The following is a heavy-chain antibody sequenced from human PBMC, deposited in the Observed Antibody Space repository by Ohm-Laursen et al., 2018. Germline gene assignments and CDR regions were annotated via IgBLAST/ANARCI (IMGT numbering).Heavy chain of an antibody. CDR1: GYTFTSYD. D-gene: IGHD3-10*01. CDR2: ITPMFGTA. CDR3: ARDGLGTRGYFHH. V-gene: IGHV1-69*13. Sequence: SVKVSCKASGYTFTSYDINWVRQAPGQGLEWLGEITPMFGTANYAQKFQGRVTITADESTSTAYMDLSSLRSEDTAIYYCARDGLGTRGYFHHWGQGSLVTVSS. J-gene: IGHJ1*01.